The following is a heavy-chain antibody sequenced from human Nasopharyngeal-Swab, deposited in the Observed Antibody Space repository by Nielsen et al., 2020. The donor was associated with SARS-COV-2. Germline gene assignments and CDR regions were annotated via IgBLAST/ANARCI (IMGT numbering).Heavy chain of an antibody. D-gene: IGHD6-13*01. CDR2: VNHSGST. CDR1: SGSFSGYY. CDR3: ARVYSSSIIDY. J-gene: IGHJ4*02. V-gene: IGHV4-34*01. Sequence: SETLSLTCAVYSGSFSGYYWSWIRQPPGKGLEWIGEVNHSGSTNYNPSLKSRVTILVDTSKNHFSLRLSSVTAADTAVYYCARVYSSSIIDYWGQGTLVTVSS.